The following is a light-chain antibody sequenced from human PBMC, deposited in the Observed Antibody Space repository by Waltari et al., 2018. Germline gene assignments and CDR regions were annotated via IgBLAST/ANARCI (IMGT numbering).Light chain of an antibody. Sequence: DIQMTQSPSSLSASIGDRVTITCRASQSIRKYVNWYQQKPGKAPHLLIYTASNLQRGVPSRFSGSGSGTDFTLTISSLQPEDFATYFCQQSYSIPYTFDQGTKLEI. CDR3: QQSYSIPYT. CDR1: QSIRKY. CDR2: TAS. J-gene: IGKJ2*01. V-gene: IGKV1-39*01.